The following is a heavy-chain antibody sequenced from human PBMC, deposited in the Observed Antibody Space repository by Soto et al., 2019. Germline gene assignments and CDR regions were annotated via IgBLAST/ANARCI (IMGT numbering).Heavy chain of an antibody. CDR2: ISASGYSA. D-gene: IGHD5-18*01. J-gene: IGHJ4*02. CDR3: AKGEQLWDPFDY. CDR1: GLAFSNYA. Sequence: EAQLLESGGGLVQPGGSLRLSCAASGLAFSNYAMSWVRQAPGKGLEWVSIISASGYSAYYGGAVKGRFTTSRDNSKGTLYLQMNRLRADDTAVYYCAKGEQLWDPFDYWGQGTLVTVSS. V-gene: IGHV3-23*01.